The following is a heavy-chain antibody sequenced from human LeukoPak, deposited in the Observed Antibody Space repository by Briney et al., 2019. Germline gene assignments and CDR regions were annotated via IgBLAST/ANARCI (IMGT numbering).Heavy chain of an antibody. D-gene: IGHD2-21*02. Sequence: SETLSLTCTVSGGSISSYYWSWIRQPPGKGLEWTGYIYYSGSTNYNPSLKSRVTISVDTSKNQFSLKLSSVTAADTAVYYCARDQRPGGDSPLDYWGQGTLVTVSS. J-gene: IGHJ4*02. CDR2: IYYSGST. CDR3: ARDQRPGGDSPLDY. V-gene: IGHV4-59*01. CDR1: GGSISSYY.